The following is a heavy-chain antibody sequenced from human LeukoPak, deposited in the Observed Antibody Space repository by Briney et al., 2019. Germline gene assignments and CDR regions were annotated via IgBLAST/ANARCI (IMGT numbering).Heavy chain of an antibody. J-gene: IGHJ5*02. D-gene: IGHD6-6*01. CDR3: AKSSSWSDNYFDP. V-gene: IGHV1-2*02. CDR1: GYTFSAYY. Sequence: ASVKVSCKASGYTFSAYYIHWVRQAPGQGLEGIGWLNPNSGGTKYAQKFQGRVTMTRDTSVSTAYMELSSLTSDDTAFYYCAKSSSWSDNYFDPWGQGTLVTVSS. CDR2: LNPNSGGT.